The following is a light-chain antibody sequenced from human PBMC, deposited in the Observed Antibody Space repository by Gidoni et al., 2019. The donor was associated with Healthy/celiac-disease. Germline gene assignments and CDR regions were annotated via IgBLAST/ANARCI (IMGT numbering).Light chain of an antibody. Sequence: ELGLTQSPCTLSLSPGERATLSCRASQSVCSSYLAWYQQKPGQAPRLLIYGASSRATGIPDRFSGSGSGTDFTLTISRLEPEDFAVYYCQQDGSSPETFGQGTKLEIK. CDR2: GAS. CDR3: QQDGSSPET. CDR1: QSVCSSY. J-gene: IGKJ2*01. V-gene: IGKV3-20*01.